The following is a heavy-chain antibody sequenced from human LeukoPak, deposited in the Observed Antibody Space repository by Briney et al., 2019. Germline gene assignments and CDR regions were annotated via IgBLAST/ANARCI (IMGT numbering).Heavy chain of an antibody. CDR2: ISAYNGNT. CDR1: GYTFTSNG. D-gene: IGHD1-26*01. Sequence: ASVKVSCKASGYTFTSNGISWVRQAPGQGLEWMGWISAYNGNTIYAQNLQGRVTMTTDTSTNTAYMELRSLRSDDTAVYYCATDGRVELLGGDYWGQGTLVTVSS. J-gene: IGHJ4*02. V-gene: IGHV1-18*01. CDR3: ATDGRVELLGGDY.